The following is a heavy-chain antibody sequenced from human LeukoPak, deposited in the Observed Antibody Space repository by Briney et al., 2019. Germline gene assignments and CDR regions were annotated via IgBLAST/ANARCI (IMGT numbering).Heavy chain of an antibody. D-gene: IGHD3-10*01. Sequence: PSETLSLTCTVSGGSISSGGYYWSWIRQPPGKGLEWIGYIYHSGSTYYNPSLKSRVTISVDRSKNQFSLKLSSVTAADTAVYYCARARHGTYYYGSGSLNWFDPWGQGTLVTVSS. J-gene: IGHJ5*02. V-gene: IGHV4-30-2*01. CDR3: ARARHGTYYYGSGSLNWFDP. CDR2: IYHSGST. CDR1: GGSISSGGYY.